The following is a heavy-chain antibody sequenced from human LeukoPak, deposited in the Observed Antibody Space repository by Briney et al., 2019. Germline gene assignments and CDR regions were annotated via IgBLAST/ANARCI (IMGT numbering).Heavy chain of an antibody. Sequence: ASVKVSCKASGGTFTSYGISWVGQAPGQGLEWMGRIIPILGIANYAQKFQGRVTITADKSTSTAYMELSSLRSEDTAVYYCARDLGPLAMAPGFFDYWGQGTLVSVSS. CDR3: ARDLGPLAMAPGFFDY. V-gene: IGHV1-69*04. J-gene: IGHJ4*02. CDR1: GGTFTSYG. CDR2: IIPILGIA. D-gene: IGHD5-18*01.